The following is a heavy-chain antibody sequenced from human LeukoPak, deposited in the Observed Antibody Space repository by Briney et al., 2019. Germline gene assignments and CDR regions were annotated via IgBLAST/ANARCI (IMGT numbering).Heavy chain of an antibody. Sequence: GGSLRLSCAASGFTFSSYSMNWVRQAPGEGLEWVSSISSSSSDIYYEDSVKGRFTISRDNAKNSLYLQMNSLRAEDTAVYYCARDRGGAYDFWSGYYTGYFDYWGQGTLVPVSS. J-gene: IGHJ4*02. D-gene: IGHD3-3*01. CDR3: ARDRGGAYDFWSGYYTGYFDY. CDR1: GFTFSSYS. CDR2: ISSSSSDI. V-gene: IGHV3-21*01.